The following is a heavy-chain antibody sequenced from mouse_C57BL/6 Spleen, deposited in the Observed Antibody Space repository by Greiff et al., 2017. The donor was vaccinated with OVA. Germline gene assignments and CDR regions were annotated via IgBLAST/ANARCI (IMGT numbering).Heavy chain of an antibody. V-gene: IGHV1-55*01. D-gene: IGHD2-3*01. CDR1: GYTFTSYW. J-gene: IGHJ4*01. Sequence: QVQLQQPGAELVKPGASVKMSCKASGYTFTSYWITRVMQRPGQGLEWIGDIYPGSGSTNYNEKFKSQATLTVDTSSSTAYMQLSSLTSEDSAVYYCARTDGYYYAMDYWGQGTSVTVSS. CDR2: IYPGSGST. CDR3: ARTDGYYYAMDY.